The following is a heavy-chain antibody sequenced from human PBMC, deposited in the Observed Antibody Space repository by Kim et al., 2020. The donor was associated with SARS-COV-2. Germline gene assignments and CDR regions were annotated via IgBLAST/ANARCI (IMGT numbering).Heavy chain of an antibody. V-gene: IGHV4-59*01. J-gene: IGHJ6*02. CDR3: ARARSSSGGMDV. Sequence: NYNTALKSRVTISVDTSKNQFSRKLSSVTAADTAVYDCARARSSSGGMDVWGRGTTVTVSS.